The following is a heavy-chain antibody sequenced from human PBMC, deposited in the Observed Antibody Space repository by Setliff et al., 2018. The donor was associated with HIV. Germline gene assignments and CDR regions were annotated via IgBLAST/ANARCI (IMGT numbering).Heavy chain of an antibody. CDR1: GGTFSRHT. Sequence: SVKVSCKSSGGTFSRHTISWVRQAPGQGLEWMGGIIPIFGSTNYAQNFQGRVSIIADASTSTAYMELSSLRSEDTAVYYCARAEGYYDNSVNPGRYYYYYMDVWGKGTTVTVSS. CDR3: ARAEGYYDNSVNPGRYYYYYMDV. D-gene: IGHD3-22*01. V-gene: IGHV1-69*13. J-gene: IGHJ6*03. CDR2: IIPIFGST.